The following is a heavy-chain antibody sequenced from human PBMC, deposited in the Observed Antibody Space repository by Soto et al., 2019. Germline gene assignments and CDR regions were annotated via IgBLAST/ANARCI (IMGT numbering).Heavy chain of an antibody. CDR3: ARTPFSRIAVACQHYYYYGMDV. D-gene: IGHD6-19*01. CDR1: GGTFSSYA. Sequence: QVQLVQSGAEVKKPGSSVKVSCKASGGTFSSYAISWVRQAPGQGLEWMGGIIPIFGTANYAQKFQGRVTITADESTSTAYMELSSLRSEDTAVYYCARTPFSRIAVACQHYYYYGMDVWGQGTTVTVSS. J-gene: IGHJ6*02. V-gene: IGHV1-69*01. CDR2: IIPIFGTA.